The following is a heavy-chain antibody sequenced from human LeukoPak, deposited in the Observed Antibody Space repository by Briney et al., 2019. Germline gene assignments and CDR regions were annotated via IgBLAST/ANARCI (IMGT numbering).Heavy chain of an antibody. J-gene: IGHJ4*02. Sequence: QTGGSLRLSCTASGFTFRDLAMNWVRQAPGKGLEWVSTLSASGSITYYADSVKGRFTISRDNSKNTLYLQMNSLRAEDTAVYYCAKRSGVLRLGDLPEVDYWGQGTLVTVSS. CDR1: GFTFRDLA. D-gene: IGHD3-16*01. CDR2: LSASGSIT. V-gene: IGHV3-23*01. CDR3: AKRSGVLRLGDLPEVDY.